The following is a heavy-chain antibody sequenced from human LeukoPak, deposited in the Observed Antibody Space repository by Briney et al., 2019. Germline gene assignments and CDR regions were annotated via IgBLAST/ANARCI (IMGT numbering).Heavy chain of an antibody. J-gene: IGHJ4*02. Sequence: PSETLSPTCTVSGGSISSGGYYWSWIRQHPGKGLEWIGYIYYSGSTYYNPSLKSRVTISVDTSKNQLSLKLSSVTAADTAVYYCASVFITGTNYFDYWGQGTLVTVSS. CDR1: GGSISSGGYY. V-gene: IGHV4-31*03. CDR3: ASVFITGTNYFDY. D-gene: IGHD1/OR15-1a*01. CDR2: IYYSGST.